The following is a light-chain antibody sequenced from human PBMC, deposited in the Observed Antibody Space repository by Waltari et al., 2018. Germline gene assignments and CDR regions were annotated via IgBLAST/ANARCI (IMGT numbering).Light chain of an antibody. CDR3: QSYDSTNCL. V-gene: IGLV6-57*02. Sequence: NFMLTQPHSVSESPGKTVTISCTGSSGSIASHYVQWYQQRPGSAPPTVICENNQRPSGVPDRFSGSIDSSSNSASLTIAGLKTEDEADYYCQSYDSTNCLFGGGTKLTVL. CDR2: ENN. CDR1: SGSIASHY. J-gene: IGLJ3*02.